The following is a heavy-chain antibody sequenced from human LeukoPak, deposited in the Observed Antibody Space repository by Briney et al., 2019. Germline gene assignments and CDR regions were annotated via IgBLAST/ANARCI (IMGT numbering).Heavy chain of an antibody. Sequence: GASVKVSCKASGYTFTGYYMHWVRQAPGQGLEWMGWINPYSGGTNYAQRFQGRVTMTRDTSISTAYMELSRLRPDDTAVYYCARVVPTSPDHGMDVRGQGTTVTVSS. CDR1: GYTFTGYY. CDR2: INPYSGGT. J-gene: IGHJ6*02. V-gene: IGHV1-2*02. D-gene: IGHD2-2*01. CDR3: ARVVPTSPDHGMDV.